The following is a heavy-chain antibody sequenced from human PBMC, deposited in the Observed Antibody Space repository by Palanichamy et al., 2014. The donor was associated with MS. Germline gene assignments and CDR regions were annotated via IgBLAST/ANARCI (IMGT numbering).Heavy chain of an antibody. D-gene: IGHD3-16*01. J-gene: IGHJ4*02. CDR3: AKEGLHLGEPFDS. Sequence: SRDNSKKTLYLQMNSLRAEDTAVYYCAKEGLHLGEPFDSWGQGTLVTVSS. V-gene: IGHV3-23*01.